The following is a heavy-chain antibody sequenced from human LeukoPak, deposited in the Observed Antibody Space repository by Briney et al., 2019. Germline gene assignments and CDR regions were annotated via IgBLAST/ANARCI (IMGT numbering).Heavy chain of an antibody. V-gene: IGHV1-2*02. D-gene: IGHD3-3*01. CDR2: INPNSGGT. Sequence: GASVKVSCKASGYTFTGYYMRWVRQAPGQGLEWVGWINPNSGGTNYAQKFQGRVTMTRDTSISTAYMELSRLRSDDTAVYYCARENDDFWSGYYWDYWGQGTLVTVSS. CDR1: GYTFTGYY. CDR3: ARENDDFWSGYYWDY. J-gene: IGHJ4*02.